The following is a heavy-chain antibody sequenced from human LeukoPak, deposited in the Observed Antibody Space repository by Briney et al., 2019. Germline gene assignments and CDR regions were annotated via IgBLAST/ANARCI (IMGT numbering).Heavy chain of an antibody. V-gene: IGHV1-69*04. D-gene: IGHD5-24*01. Sequence: SVKVSCKASGGTFTNLAINWVRQAPGQGLEWMGRIIPTTGLASYAQKFQGRVTITADKSTSTAYMELSSLRSADTAVYYCARAPPRLDGYILYYWGQGTLVTVSS. CDR1: GGTFTNLA. CDR2: IIPTTGLA. CDR3: ARAPPRLDGYILYY. J-gene: IGHJ4*02.